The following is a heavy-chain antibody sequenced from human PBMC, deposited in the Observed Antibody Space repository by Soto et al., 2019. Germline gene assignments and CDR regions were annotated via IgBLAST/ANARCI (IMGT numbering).Heavy chain of an antibody. CDR1: DYTFTSYG. CDR3: ARAAETRYYGMDV. J-gene: IGHJ6*02. V-gene: IGHV1-18*03. Sequence: QVKLVQSGAEVKKPGASVKVSCKASDYTFTSYGISWVRQAPGQGLEWMGWINTYSGNTDYARKFQGRVTMTTDTSTSTAYMEMRSLRFADMAVYYCARAAETRYYGMDVWGQGTTVTVS. CDR2: INTYSGNT.